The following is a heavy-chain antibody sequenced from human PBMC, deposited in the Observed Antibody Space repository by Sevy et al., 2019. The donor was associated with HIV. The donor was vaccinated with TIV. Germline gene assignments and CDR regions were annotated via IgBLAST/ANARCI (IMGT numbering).Heavy chain of an antibody. CDR2: IYPGDCDT. D-gene: IGHD4-17*01. V-gene: IGHV5-51*01. Sequence: GESLKISCKGSGYSFTNYWIGWVRQMPGKGLEWMGIIYPGDCDTRYSPSFQGQVTISADKSISTAYLQWSSLKASDTAMYYCARLKSDYGDYAFDYWGQGTLVTVSS. CDR3: ARLKSDYGDYAFDY. CDR1: GYSFTNYW. J-gene: IGHJ4*02.